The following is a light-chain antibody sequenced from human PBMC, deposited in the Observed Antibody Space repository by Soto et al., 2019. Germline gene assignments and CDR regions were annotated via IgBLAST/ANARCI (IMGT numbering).Light chain of an antibody. CDR2: GAT. J-gene: IGKJ4*01. CDR3: QQHDNWASET. Sequence: EIVMTQSPATLSVSPGERATLSCRASESVSSNLAWYQQKPGQAPRLLIYGATTRFTGIPARFSGSASGTEFTLTISSLQPEAFAAYYCQQHDNWASETFGSGTKVEIK. CDR1: ESVSSN. V-gene: IGKV3-15*01.